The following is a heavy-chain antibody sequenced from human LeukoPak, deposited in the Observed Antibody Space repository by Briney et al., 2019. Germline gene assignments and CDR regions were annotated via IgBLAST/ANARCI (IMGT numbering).Heavy chain of an antibody. J-gene: IGHJ5*02. CDR3: ARRGYDILTGYYWFDP. CDR2: INHSGST. V-gene: IGHV4-34*01. Sequence: SETLSLTCAVYGGSFSGYYWSWIRQPPGKGLEWIGEINHSGSTNYNPSLESRVSISVDTYKNQFSLKLSSVTAADTAVYYCARRGYDILTGYYWFDPWGQGTLVTVSS. CDR1: GGSFSGYY. D-gene: IGHD3-9*01.